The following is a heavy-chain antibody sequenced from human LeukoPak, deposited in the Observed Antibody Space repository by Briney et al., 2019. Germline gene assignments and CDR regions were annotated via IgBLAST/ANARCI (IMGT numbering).Heavy chain of an antibody. CDR2: IGTAGDT. V-gene: IGHV3-13*01. CDR3: ARAGGGSGVEVAIDI. D-gene: IGHD3-10*01. Sequence: GGSLRLSCADSGFTFSSYDMHWVRQATGKGLEWVSAIGTAGDTYYPGSVKGRFTISRENAKNSLYLQMNSLRAGDTAVYYCARAGGGSGVEVAIDIWGQGTMVTVSS. CDR1: GFTFSSYD. J-gene: IGHJ3*02.